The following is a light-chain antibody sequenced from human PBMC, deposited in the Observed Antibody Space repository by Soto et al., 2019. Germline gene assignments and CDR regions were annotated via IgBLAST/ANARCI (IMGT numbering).Light chain of an antibody. CDR3: ATWDDRLDAGV. V-gene: IGLV1-44*01. Sequence: QSVLTQPPSVSGTPGQSVTISFSGTSSNIGSNYVNWYQQLPGTAPKLLIHSNGQRPSGVPDRFSGSKSGTSASLAISGLQSHDEADYYCATWDDRLDAGVFGGGTKVTVL. J-gene: IGLJ3*02. CDR2: SNG. CDR1: SSNIGSNY.